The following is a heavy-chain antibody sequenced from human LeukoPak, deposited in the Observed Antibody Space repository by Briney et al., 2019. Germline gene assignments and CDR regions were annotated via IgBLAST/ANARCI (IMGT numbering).Heavy chain of an antibody. D-gene: IGHD2/OR15-2a*01. CDR2: IYYSGRT. CDR3: ARKNDFEI. Sequence: SGTLSLTCSVSGGSISSDHWNWIRQTPGKGLEWIGCIYYSGRTYYNPSLKSRVTISVDMSKSQFSLRLTSVTAADTAVYYCARKNDFEIWGQGTLVTVSS. V-gene: IGHV4-59*01. CDR1: GGSISSDH. J-gene: IGHJ3*02.